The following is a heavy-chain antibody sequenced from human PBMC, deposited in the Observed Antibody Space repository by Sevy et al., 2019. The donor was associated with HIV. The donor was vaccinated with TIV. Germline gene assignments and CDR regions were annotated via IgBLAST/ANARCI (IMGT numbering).Heavy chain of an antibody. CDR2: ISGSGGST. CDR1: GFSFSSYA. D-gene: IGHD6-19*01. CDR3: AKDIDSSGYYYFDY. V-gene: IGHV3-23*01. Sequence: GGSLRLSCAASGFSFSSYAMSWVRQAPGKGLEWVSGISGSGGSTYYADSVKGRFTISRDNSKNTLYLQMNSLRAEDTALYYCAKDIDSSGYYYFDYWGQGTLDTVSS. J-gene: IGHJ4*02.